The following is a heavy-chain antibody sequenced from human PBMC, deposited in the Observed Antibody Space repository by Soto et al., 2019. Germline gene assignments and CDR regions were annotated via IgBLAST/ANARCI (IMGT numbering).Heavy chain of an antibody. CDR3: VIGYFSSGRCSGNWFDP. D-gene: IGHD2-15*01. J-gene: IGHJ5*02. CDR1: GGTFSSYV. Sequence: QVQLVQSGAEAKKPGSSVKVSCKASGGTFSSYVISWVRQAPGQGLEWMGGIIATSGTANSAQKFQGRVTISADESTSTAYMEMSSLRSEDTDVYYCVIGYFSSGRCSGNWFDPWGQGTLVTVSA. V-gene: IGHV1-69*01. CDR2: IIATSGTA.